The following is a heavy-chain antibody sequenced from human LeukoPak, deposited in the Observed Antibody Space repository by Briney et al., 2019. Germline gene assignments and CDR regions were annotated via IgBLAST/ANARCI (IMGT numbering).Heavy chain of an antibody. V-gene: IGHV1-3*01. D-gene: IGHD1-1*01. J-gene: IGHJ4*02. CDR3: ATTSHWPFDY. Sequence: GASVKVSCKASGYTFTTYAVHWVRQAPGQRLEWMGWIIAGNGNTDYSQKFKGRVSITRDTSASTAYSELSSLRSEDTAVYYCATTSHWPFDYWGQGTLVTVSS. CDR1: GYTFTTYA. CDR2: IIAGNGNT.